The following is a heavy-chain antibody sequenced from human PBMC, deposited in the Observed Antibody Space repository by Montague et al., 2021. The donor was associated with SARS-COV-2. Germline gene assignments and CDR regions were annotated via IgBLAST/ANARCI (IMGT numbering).Heavy chain of an antibody. CDR3: VRMGVGSTYYFDY. CDR2: ISSSGTTI. V-gene: IGHV3-48*03. D-gene: IGHD1-26*01. CDR1: GFTFSSYE. J-gene: IGHJ4*01. Sequence: SLRLSCAASGFTFSSYEMTWVRQAPGKGLEWVSYISSSGTTIYYADSMKGRFTISRDNVKDSLHLQINSLRAEDTAVYYCVRMGVGSTYYFDYWGHGTLVTVSS.